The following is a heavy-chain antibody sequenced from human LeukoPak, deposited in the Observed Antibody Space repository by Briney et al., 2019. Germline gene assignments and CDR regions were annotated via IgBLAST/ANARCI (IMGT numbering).Heavy chain of an antibody. CDR1: GFTFSSYS. Sequence: AGSLRLSCAASGFTFSSYSMNWVRQAPGKGLEWVSSISSSSYIYYADSVKGRFTISRDNAKNSLYLQMNSLRAEDTAVYYCARDARAAAGTFPLDYWGQGTLVTVSS. J-gene: IGHJ4*02. V-gene: IGHV3-21*01. CDR3: ARDARAAAGTFPLDY. CDR2: ISSSSYI. D-gene: IGHD6-13*01.